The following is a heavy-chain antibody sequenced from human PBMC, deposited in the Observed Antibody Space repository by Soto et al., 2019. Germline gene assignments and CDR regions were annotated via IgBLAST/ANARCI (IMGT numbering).Heavy chain of an antibody. D-gene: IGHD3-10*01. Sequence: ASVKVSCKASGYTFTGHYVHWVRQAPGQGPEWMGEIGPASGDTRYAQKFQGRVTMTRDTSITTVYMELNNLSPDDTAVYYCGRGRSGQLVVFYWGQGTPVTVSS. J-gene: IGHJ4*02. CDR3: GRGRSGQLVVFY. CDR2: IGPASGDT. CDR1: GYTFTGHY. V-gene: IGHV1-2*02.